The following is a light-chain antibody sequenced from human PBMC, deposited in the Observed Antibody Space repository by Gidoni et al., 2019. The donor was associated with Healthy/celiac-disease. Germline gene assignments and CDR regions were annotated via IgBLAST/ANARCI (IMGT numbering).Light chain of an antibody. J-gene: IGKJ2*01. CDR1: QDISNY. Sequence: IHITQSPSSLSASVGDRVTITCQASQDISNYLNWYQQKPGKAPKLLIYDASNLETGVPSRFSGSGSGTDFTFTISSLKPEDIATYYCQQYDNIPRTFGQGTKLEIK. CDR2: DAS. V-gene: IGKV1-33*01. CDR3: QQYDNIPRT.